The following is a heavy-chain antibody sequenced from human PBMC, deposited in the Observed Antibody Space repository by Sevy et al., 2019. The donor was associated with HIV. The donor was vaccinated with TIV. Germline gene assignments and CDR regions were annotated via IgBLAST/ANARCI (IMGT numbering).Heavy chain of an antibody. CDR3: ARSYSSSWYILYYFEY. Sequence: GGSLRLSCAASGFTFSSYGMHWVRQAPGKGLEWVAVIWYDGSNKYYADSVKGRFTISRDNSKNTLYLQMNSLRAEDTAVYYCARSYSSSWYILYYFEYWGQGTPVTVSS. D-gene: IGHD6-13*01. CDR2: IWYDGSNK. J-gene: IGHJ4*02. V-gene: IGHV3-33*01. CDR1: GFTFSSYG.